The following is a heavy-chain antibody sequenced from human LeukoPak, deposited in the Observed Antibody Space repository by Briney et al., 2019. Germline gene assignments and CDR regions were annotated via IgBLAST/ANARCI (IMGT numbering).Heavy chain of an antibody. CDR2: INHSGST. V-gene: IGHV4-34*01. CDR1: GGSFSGYY. Sequence: SETLSLTCAVYGGSFSGYYWSWIRHPPGKGLEWIGEINHSGSTNYNASLKSRVTISVDTSKNQFSLKLSSVTAADTAVYYCARGWPYYYGSGSYYVYWGQGTLVTVCS. CDR3: ARGWPYYYGSGSYYVY. J-gene: IGHJ4*02. D-gene: IGHD3-10*01.